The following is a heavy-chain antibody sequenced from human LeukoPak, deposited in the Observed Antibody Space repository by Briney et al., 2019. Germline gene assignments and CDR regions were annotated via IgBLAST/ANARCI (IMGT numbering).Heavy chain of an antibody. CDR1: GSTFSNAG. D-gene: IGHD3-10*01. V-gene: IGHV3-15*01. CDR3: PTDNSGSGALDDAFDI. CDR2: IKSKTDGGTT. Sequence: GGSLRLSCAASGSTFSNAGMNWVRQAPGKGLEWVGRIKSKTDGGTTDYAAPGKGRFTISRDESKNTLYLQMNRLKNEDTAVYYCPTDNSGSGALDDAFDIWGQGPMVTVSS. J-gene: IGHJ3*02.